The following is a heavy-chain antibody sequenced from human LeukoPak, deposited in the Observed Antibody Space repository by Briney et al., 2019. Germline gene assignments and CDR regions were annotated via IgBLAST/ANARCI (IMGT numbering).Heavy chain of an antibody. CDR2: IKEDGTET. CDR3: AKEGRSLQTY. J-gene: IGHJ4*02. CDR1: GFMFSSNW. D-gene: IGHD5-24*01. V-gene: IGHV3-7*03. Sequence: PGGSLRLSCAASGFMFSSNWMSWVRLAPGKRLEWVAHIKEDGTETYYVDSVKGRFTISRDNAKNSLYLQMNSLRVEDTAVYYCAKEGRSLQTYWGQGTLVTVSS.